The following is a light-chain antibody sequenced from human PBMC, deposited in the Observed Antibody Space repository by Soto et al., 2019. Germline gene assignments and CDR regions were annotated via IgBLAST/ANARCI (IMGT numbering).Light chain of an antibody. J-gene: IGKJ1*01. V-gene: IGKV3-20*01. CDR3: QQYNYSPWT. CDR2: GAS. Sequence: EIVLTQSPGTLSLSPGERATLSCRASQSVGSSYLAWYQQKPGQAPRLLIYGASSRATGIPDRFSGSGSGTDFTLTISRLEPEDFAVYYCQQYNYSPWTFXQGTKVDIK. CDR1: QSVGSSY.